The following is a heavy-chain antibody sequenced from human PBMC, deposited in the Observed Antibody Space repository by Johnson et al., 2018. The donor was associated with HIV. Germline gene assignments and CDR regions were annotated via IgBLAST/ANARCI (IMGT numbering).Heavy chain of an antibody. CDR1: GFTVSSNY. D-gene: IGHD4-17*01. V-gene: IGHV3-66*02. CDR2: IYSGGST. CDR3: AKEGRDVLRDYDAFDM. Sequence: VQLVESGGGVVQPGGSLRLSCAASGFTVSSNYMSWVRQAPGKGLEWVSVIYSGGSTYNADSVKGRLTISRDNSKNTLYLQMNSLRAEDTAVYYCAKEGRDVLRDYDAFDMWGHGTMVIVSS. J-gene: IGHJ3*02.